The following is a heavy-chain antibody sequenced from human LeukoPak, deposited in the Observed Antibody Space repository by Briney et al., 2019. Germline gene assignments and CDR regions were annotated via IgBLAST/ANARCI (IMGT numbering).Heavy chain of an antibody. CDR2: ISYDGSNK. Sequence: PGGSLRLSCAASGFTFSSYAMHWVRQAPGKGLEWVAVISYDGSNKYYADSVKGRFTISRDNSKNTLSLQMNSLRAEDTAVYYCARDSSSIVSGWFDTWGQGTLVTVSS. D-gene: IGHD6-6*01. V-gene: IGHV3-30-3*01. J-gene: IGHJ5*02. CDR1: GFTFSSYA. CDR3: ARDSSSIVSGWFDT.